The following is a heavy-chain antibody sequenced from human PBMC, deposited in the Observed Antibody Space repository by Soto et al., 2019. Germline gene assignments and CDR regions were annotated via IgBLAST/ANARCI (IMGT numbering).Heavy chain of an antibody. CDR2: IIPILGIA. CDR1: GGTFSSYT. Sequence: QVPLVQSGAEVKKPGSSVKVSCKASGGTFSSYTISWVRQAPGQGLEWMGRIIPILGIANYAQKFQGRVTITADKSTSTAYMELSSLRSEDTAVYYCARGYGDYFRDAFDIWGQGTMVTVSS. D-gene: IGHD4-17*01. V-gene: IGHV1-69*02. CDR3: ARGYGDYFRDAFDI. J-gene: IGHJ3*02.